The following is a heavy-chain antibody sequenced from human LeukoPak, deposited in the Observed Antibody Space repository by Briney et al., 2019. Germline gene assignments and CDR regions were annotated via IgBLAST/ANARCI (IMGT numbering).Heavy chain of an antibody. CDR3: ASGQWLVTFDY. D-gene: IGHD6-19*01. CDR2: ISSSSSYI. CDR1: GFTFSSYS. V-gene: IGHV3-21*01. J-gene: IGHJ4*02. Sequence: PGRSLRLSCAASGFTFSSYSMNWVRQAPGKGLEWVSSISSSSSYIYYADSVKGRFTIPRDNAKNSLYLQMNSLRAEDTAVYYCASGQWLVTFDYWGQGTLVTVSS.